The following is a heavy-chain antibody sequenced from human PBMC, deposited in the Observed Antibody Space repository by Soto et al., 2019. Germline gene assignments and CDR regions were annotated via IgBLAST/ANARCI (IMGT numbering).Heavy chain of an antibody. J-gene: IGHJ6*02. V-gene: IGHV5-51*01. CDR3: AASIFYYGMDV. CDR1: GYTFTNYW. CDR2: IYPGDSDT. Sequence: GESLKISCKGSGYTFTNYWIGWVRQMPGKGLEWMGIIYPGDSDTKYNPSFQGQVSISADKSITTTYLQGSSLKASDTAIYYCAASIFYYGMDVWGQGITVTVSS.